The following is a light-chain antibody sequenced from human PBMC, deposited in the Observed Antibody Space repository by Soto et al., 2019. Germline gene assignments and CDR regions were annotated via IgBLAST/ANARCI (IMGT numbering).Light chain of an antibody. V-gene: IGKV3-11*01. CDR1: KSVSIY. CDR2: DAS. J-gene: IGKJ1*01. Sequence: EIVLTQSPATLSLSPGERATLSCRASKSVSIYLAWYQQNPGQAPRLLIYDASNRATGTPARFSGSGSATDFSRTLNSLEPGGFAVYHWQQRSNWHPWTFGRWNKVELK. CDR3: QQRSNWHPWT.